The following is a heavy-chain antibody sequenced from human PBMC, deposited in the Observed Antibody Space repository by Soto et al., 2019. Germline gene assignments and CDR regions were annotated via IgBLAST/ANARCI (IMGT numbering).Heavy chain of an antibody. CDR3: ARDGRLVNYYYHGMDV. CDR2: IYYRGST. V-gene: IGHV4-31*03. Sequence: QVQLQESGPGLVKPSQTLSLTCSVSGGSISSGAYYWTWIRQHPGKGLEWIGYIYYRGSTYYNPSLKSRVTISVDTSKNQFSLKLRSVTAADTAVYYCARDGRLVNYYYHGMDVWGQGTTVTVSS. CDR1: GGSISSGAYY. J-gene: IGHJ6*02. D-gene: IGHD6-13*01.